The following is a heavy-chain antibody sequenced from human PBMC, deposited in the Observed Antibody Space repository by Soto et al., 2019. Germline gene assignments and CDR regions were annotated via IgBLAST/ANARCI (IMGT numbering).Heavy chain of an antibody. J-gene: IGHJ4*02. CDR2: ISGSGST. D-gene: IGHD5-18*01. CDR1: GGSVSSGGDY. Sequence: SETLSLTCTVSGGSVSSGGDYWSWIRQSPGKGLEWIGYISGSGSTGYNPSLKNRLTMSVDRSKNQFTLRLTSVTAADTAVYFCATESGSTYGYFDYWGQGTQVTVSS. V-gene: IGHV4-30-4*01. CDR3: ATESGSTYGYFDY.